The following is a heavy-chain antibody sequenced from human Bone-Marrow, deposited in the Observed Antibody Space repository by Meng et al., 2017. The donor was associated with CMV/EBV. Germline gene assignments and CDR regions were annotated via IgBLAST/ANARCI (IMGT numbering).Heavy chain of an antibody. Sequence: ASVKVSCKASGYTFTGYYMHWVRQAPGQGLEWMGWINPNSGGTNYAQKFQGRVTISVDTSKNQFSLKLSSVTAADTAVYYCARDRDYYYGMDVWGQGTTVTVSS. V-gene: IGHV1-2*02. CDR3: ARDRDYYYGMDV. D-gene: IGHD3-10*01. CDR2: INPNSGGT. J-gene: IGHJ6*02. CDR1: GYTFTGYY.